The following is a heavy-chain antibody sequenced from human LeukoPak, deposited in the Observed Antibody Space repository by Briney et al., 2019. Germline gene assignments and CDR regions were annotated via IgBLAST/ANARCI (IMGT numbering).Heavy chain of an antibody. Sequence: PGGSLRLSCAASGFTFSSYAMGWVRQAPGKGLEWVSAISGSGGSTYYADSVKGRFTISRDNSKNTLYLQMNSLRAEDTAVYYCAKALRIAVVSPFDYWGQGTLVTVSS. D-gene: IGHD6-19*01. CDR1: GFTFSSYA. J-gene: IGHJ4*02. CDR3: AKALRIAVVSPFDY. V-gene: IGHV3-23*01. CDR2: ISGSGGST.